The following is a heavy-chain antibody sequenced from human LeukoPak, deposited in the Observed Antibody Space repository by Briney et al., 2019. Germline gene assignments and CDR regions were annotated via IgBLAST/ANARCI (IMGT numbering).Heavy chain of an antibody. CDR3: ARDLSRPVVVVAAIPGY. V-gene: IGHV1-46*01. Sequence: ASVKVSCKASGYTFSSYAMNWVRQAPGQGLEWMGIINPSGGSTSYAQKFQGRVTMTRDTSTSTVYTELSSLRSEDTAVYYCARDLSRPVVVVAAIPGYWGQGTLVTVSS. D-gene: IGHD2-15*01. CDR2: INPSGGST. J-gene: IGHJ4*02. CDR1: GYTFSSYA.